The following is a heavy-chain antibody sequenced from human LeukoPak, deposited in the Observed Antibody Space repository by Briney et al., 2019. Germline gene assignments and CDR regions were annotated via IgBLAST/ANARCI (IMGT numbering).Heavy chain of an antibody. CDR1: GFTFSSYW. Sequence: GGSLRLSCAASGFTFSSYWMSWVRQAPGKGLEWVSNIKQDGGEKYYVDSVKGRFTISRDNAKNSLYLQMNSLRAEDTAVYYCARESPTYYYDSSGYPNHFDYWGQGTLVTVSS. V-gene: IGHV3-7*01. CDR3: ARESPTYYYDSSGYPNHFDY. D-gene: IGHD3-22*01. J-gene: IGHJ4*02. CDR2: IKQDGGEK.